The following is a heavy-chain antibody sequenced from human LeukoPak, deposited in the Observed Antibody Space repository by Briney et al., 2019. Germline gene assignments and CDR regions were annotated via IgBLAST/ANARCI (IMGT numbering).Heavy chain of an antibody. J-gene: IGHJ5*02. V-gene: IGHV4-61*02. CDR2: IYTSGTT. D-gene: IGHD3-10*01. CDR1: GGSLSSGSYY. CDR3: ARVDVRRGSGNDFRFDP. Sequence: PSETLSLTCTVSGGSLSSGSYYWSWIRQPAGKGLEWIGRIYTSGTTNYNSSLKSRVTISVDPSKNQFSLTLSSVTAADTAVYYCARVDVRRGSGNDFRFDPWGQGTLVTVSS.